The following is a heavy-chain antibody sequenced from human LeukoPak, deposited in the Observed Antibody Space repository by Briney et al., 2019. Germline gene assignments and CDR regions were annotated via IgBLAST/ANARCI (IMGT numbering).Heavy chain of an antibody. CDR1: GFTFSSYA. Sequence: GGSLRLSCAASGFTFSSYAMSWVRQAPGKGLEWVSAISSSGGSTYYAYSVKGRFTISRDNSKNTLYLQMNSLRAEDTAVYYCAKTDVDYDILTVSYFDYWGQGTLVTVSS. V-gene: IGHV3-23*01. J-gene: IGHJ4*02. CDR2: ISSSGGST. D-gene: IGHD3-9*01. CDR3: AKTDVDYDILTVSYFDY.